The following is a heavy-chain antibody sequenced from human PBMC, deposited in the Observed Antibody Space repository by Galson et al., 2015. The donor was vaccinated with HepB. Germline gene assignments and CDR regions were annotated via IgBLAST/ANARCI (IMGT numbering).Heavy chain of an antibody. D-gene: IGHD2-8*01. CDR3: ARAPSDYCTNGVCYIAVGTGFDY. Sequence: SLRLSCAASGFTFSSYAMHWVRQAPGKGLEWVAVISYDGSNKYYADSVKGRFTISRDNSKNTLYLQMNSLRAEDTAVYYCARAPSDYCTNGVCYIAVGTGFDYWGQGTLVTVSS. CDR1: GFTFSSYA. V-gene: IGHV3-30-3*01. CDR2: ISYDGSNK. J-gene: IGHJ4*02.